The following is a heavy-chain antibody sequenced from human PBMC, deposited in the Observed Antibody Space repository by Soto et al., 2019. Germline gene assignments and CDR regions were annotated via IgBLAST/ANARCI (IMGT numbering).Heavy chain of an antibody. D-gene: IGHD4-17*01. CDR1: GGSFSGYY. Sequence: QVLLQQWGAGPLKPSETLSLTCAGYGGSFSGYYWSWIRQPPGKGLEWIGEIHLSGRTNYNPSLKSRVTISIDTSKNQFFLKLSAVTAADTAVYYCARVGGDYGDYGFNWFDPWGQGALVTVSS. CDR2: IHLSGRT. J-gene: IGHJ5*02. V-gene: IGHV4-34*02. CDR3: ARVGGDYGDYGFNWFDP.